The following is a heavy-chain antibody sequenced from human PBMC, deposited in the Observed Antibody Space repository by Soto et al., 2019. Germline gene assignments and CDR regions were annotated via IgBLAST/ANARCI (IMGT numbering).Heavy chain of an antibody. J-gene: IGHJ6*03. CDR1: SGSISSSNW. V-gene: IGHV4-4*02. D-gene: IGHD3-10*01. CDR3: ARNPRGGYYYYYMDV. CDR2: IYHSGST. Sequence: SETLSLTCAVSSGSISSSNWWSWVRQPPGKGLEWIGEIYHSGSTNYNPSLKSRVTISVDKSKNQFSLKLSSVTAADTAVYYCARNPRGGYYYYYMDVWGKGTTVTVS.